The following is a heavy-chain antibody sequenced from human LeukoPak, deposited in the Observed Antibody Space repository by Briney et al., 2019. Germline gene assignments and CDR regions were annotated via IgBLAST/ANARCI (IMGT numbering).Heavy chain of an antibody. CDR1: GGTFISYA. Sequence: ASXXVSCKASGGTFISYAISWVRQAPGQGLEWRGRIIPIFGTANYAHKFQGRVTITTDESTSTAYMELSSLRSEDTAVYYCAREGIAVAGPLSAFDIWGQGTMVTVSS. D-gene: IGHD6-19*01. J-gene: IGHJ3*02. V-gene: IGHV1-69*05. CDR2: IIPIFGTA. CDR3: AREGIAVAGPLSAFDI.